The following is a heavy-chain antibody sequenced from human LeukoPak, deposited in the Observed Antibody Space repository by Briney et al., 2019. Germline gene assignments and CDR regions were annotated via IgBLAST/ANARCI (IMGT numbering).Heavy chain of an antibody. CDR1: GFTFSDYY. Sequence: PGGSLRLSCAASGFTFSDYYMSWIRQAPGKGLEWVSYISSSSSYTNYADSVKGRFTISRDNAKNSLYLQMNSLRAEDTAVYYCAREMSIAVAASCYFDYWGQGTLVTVSS. D-gene: IGHD6-19*01. CDR2: ISSSSSYT. CDR3: AREMSIAVAASCYFDY. J-gene: IGHJ4*02. V-gene: IGHV3-11*05.